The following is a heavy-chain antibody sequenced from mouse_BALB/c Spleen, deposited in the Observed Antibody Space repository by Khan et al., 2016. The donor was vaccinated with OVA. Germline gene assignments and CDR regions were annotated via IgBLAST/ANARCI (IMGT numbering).Heavy chain of an antibody. CDR1: GYAFTNYL. Sequence: QVRLQQSGAELVRPGTSVKVSCKASGYAFTNYLIEWVKQRPGQGLEWIGVINPGSGGTNYNEKFKGKATLTADKSSSTAYMQLSSLTSDDSAVYCRARRDYAMDYWGQGTSVTVSS. CDR2: INPGSGGT. V-gene: IGHV1-54*01. CDR3: ARRDYAMDY. J-gene: IGHJ4*01.